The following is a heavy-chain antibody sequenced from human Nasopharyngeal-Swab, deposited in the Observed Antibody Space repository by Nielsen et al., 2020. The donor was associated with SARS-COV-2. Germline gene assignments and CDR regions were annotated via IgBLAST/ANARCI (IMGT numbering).Heavy chain of an antibody. Sequence: SGPTLVKPTQTLTQTCTFSGFSLSTSGMCVSWIRQPPGKALEWLARIDWDDDKHYNSALKTRLTISKDTSKNQVVLTMTNVDPVDTATYYCARTPEYSSSLIFDSWGQGTLVTVSS. V-gene: IGHV2-70*11. D-gene: IGHD6-6*01. CDR2: IDWDDDK. CDR1: GFSLSTSGMC. J-gene: IGHJ4*02. CDR3: ARTPEYSSSLIFDS.